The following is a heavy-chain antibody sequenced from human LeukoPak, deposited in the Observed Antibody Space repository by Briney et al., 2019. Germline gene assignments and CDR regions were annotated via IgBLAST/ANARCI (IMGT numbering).Heavy chain of an antibody. CDR1: GYTFTGYY. CDR3: ARLVGGYSYGYFDY. J-gene: IGHJ4*02. V-gene: IGHV1-2*02. D-gene: IGHD5-18*01. Sequence: ASVKVSFKASGYTFTGYYMHWVRQAPGQGLEWMGWINPNSGGTNYAQKFQGRVTMTRDTSISTAYMELSRLRSDDTAVYYCARLVGGYSYGYFDYWGQGTLVTVS. CDR2: INPNSGGT.